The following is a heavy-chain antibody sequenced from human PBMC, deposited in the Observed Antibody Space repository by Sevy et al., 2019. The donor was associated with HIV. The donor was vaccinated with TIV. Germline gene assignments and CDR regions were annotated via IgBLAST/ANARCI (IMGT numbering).Heavy chain of an antibody. D-gene: IGHD5-18*01. CDR3: ARGIRGYSYGAFDY. J-gene: IGHJ4*02. V-gene: IGHV4-59*01. CDR1: GGSISSYY. CDR2: IYYSGST. Sequence: ETLSLTCTVSGGSISSYYWSWIRQPPGKGLEWIGYIYYSGSTNYNPSLKSRVTISVDTSKNQFSLKLSSVTAADTAVYYCARGIRGYSYGAFDYWGQGTLVTVSS.